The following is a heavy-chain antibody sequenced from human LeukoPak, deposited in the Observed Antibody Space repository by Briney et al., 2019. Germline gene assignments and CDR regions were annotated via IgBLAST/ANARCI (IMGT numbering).Heavy chain of an antibody. CDR1: GFTFSNYW. CDR3: ARVGYSGWNLEY. J-gene: IGHJ4*02. Sequence: PGGSLRLSCGSSGFTFSNYWMSWVRQAPGKGLEWVANINQGGSVKYYVDSVKGRFTISRDDAKNSLYVQMNSLRDEDTAVYYCARVGYSGWNLEYWGQGTLITVSS. D-gene: IGHD5-12*01. V-gene: IGHV3-7*01. CDR2: INQGGSVK.